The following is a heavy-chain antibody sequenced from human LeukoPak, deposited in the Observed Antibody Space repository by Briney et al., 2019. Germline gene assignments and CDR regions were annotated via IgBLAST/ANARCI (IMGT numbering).Heavy chain of an antibody. D-gene: IGHD1-26*01. CDR3: ATQVGDGGYFDY. J-gene: IGHJ4*02. Sequence: GGSLRLSCAASGFTFSSYEMNWVRQAPGKGLEWVSYISSSGSTIYYADSVNGRFTISRDNAKNSLYLQMSSLRAEDTAVYYCATQVGDGGYFDYWGQGTLVTASS. V-gene: IGHV3-48*03. CDR1: GFTFSSYE. CDR2: ISSSGSTI.